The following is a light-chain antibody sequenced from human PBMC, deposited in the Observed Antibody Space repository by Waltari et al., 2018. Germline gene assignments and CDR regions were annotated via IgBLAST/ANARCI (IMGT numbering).Light chain of an antibody. CDR3: CSYAGSITWG. V-gene: IGLV2-23*02. Sequence: QSALTQPASVSASPGPSITLPCPGTSTHVGPHDLVSWYQQHPGKAPKLMIYEVTKRPSGVSDRFSGSKSGNTASLTISGLQPGDEADYYCCSYAGSITWGFGGGTKLTVL. CDR1: STHVGPHDL. J-gene: IGLJ2*01. CDR2: EVT.